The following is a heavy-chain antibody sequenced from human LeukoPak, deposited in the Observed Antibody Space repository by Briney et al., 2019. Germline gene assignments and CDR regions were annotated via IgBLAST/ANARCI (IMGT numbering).Heavy chain of an antibody. Sequence: GASVKVSCKASGYTFTGYYMHWVRQAPGQGLEWMGWINPNSGGTNYAQKFQGGVTMTRDTSISTAYLELSRLRSDDTAVYYCARDDTIFGVVMGYWGQGTLVTVSS. CDR2: INPNSGGT. V-gene: IGHV1-2*02. CDR1: GYTFTGYY. CDR3: ARDDTIFGVVMGY. D-gene: IGHD3-3*01. J-gene: IGHJ4*02.